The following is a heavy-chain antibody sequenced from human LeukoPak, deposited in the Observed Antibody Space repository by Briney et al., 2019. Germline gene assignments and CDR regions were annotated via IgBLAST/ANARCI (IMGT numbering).Heavy chain of an antibody. CDR3: ARGTGAYGDYGAWFDS. Sequence: GRSLSLSCAASGFTFSSYSMNLVRQAPPKGLESVSSISSISSYIYYADSLKGRFTISRDNAKPSLYLQMNSLRAEDTAVSYCARGTGAYGDYGAWFDSWGQGSLVTVSS. D-gene: IGHD4-17*01. J-gene: IGHJ5*01. CDR1: GFTFSSYS. CDR2: ISSISSYI. V-gene: IGHV3-21*01.